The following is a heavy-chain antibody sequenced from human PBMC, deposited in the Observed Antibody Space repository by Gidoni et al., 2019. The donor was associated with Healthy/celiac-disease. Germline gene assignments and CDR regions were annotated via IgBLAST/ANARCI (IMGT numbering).Heavy chain of an antibody. Sequence: EVQLVEYGGGLVKRGGSLSLPCASSEFTFSGYSMNWVRQAPGKGLEWVSSISSSSSYIYYADSVKGRFTISRDNAKNSLYLQMNSLRAEDTAVYYCARDRGAAADHAFDIWGQGTMVTVSS. D-gene: IGHD6-13*01. J-gene: IGHJ3*02. CDR3: ARDRGAAADHAFDI. CDR1: EFTFSGYS. V-gene: IGHV3-21*01. CDR2: ISSSSSYI.